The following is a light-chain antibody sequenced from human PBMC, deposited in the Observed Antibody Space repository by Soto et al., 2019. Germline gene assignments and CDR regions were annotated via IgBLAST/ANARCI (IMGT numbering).Light chain of an antibody. J-gene: IGKJ4*01. CDR1: QSISSW. CDR3: QQYNSYPLT. CDR2: DAS. Sequence: DIQMTQSPSTLSASVGDRVTITCRASQSISSWLAWYQQKPGKAPKLLIYDASSLESGVPSRFSGSGSGTEFTLTVSSLQPDDFATYYCQQYNSYPLTFGGGPKVEI. V-gene: IGKV1-5*01.